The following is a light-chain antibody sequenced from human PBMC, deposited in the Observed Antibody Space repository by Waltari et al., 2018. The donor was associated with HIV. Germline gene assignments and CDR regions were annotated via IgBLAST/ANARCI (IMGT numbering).Light chain of an antibody. V-gene: IGLV1-44*01. Sequence: QPLLTQSPSASGTPGHRVNISCFGTSSNIGSRSVNWYQPFPGPPPKLLIFSNPERPSGVPDRFSGSKSGTSASLAITGLHSQDEADYYCSVWDVTLNGLVFGGGTRLSVL. CDR1: SSNIGSRS. CDR3: SVWDVTLNGLV. CDR2: SNP. J-gene: IGLJ2*01.